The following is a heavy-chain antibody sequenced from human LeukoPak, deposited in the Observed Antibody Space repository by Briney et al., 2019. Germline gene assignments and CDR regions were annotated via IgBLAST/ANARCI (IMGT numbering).Heavy chain of an antibody. V-gene: IGHV4-39*07. CDR2: IYFSGST. CDR1: GGSIDTSDYY. Sequence: PSETLSLTCTISGGSIDTSDYYWGWIRQPPGKGLEWVGSIYFSGSTYYNPSLKSRVTISVDTSNNRFSLKLRSVTTADTAMYYCAREDSGNSDDSLDIWGQGTMVTVSS. CDR3: AREDSGNSDDSLDI. J-gene: IGHJ3*02. D-gene: IGHD4-23*01.